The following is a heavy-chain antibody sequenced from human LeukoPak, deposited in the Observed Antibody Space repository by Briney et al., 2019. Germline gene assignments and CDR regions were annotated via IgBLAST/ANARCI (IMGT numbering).Heavy chain of an antibody. CDR1: GFTFSSYS. J-gene: IGHJ4*02. D-gene: IGHD3-3*01. CDR2: ISSSSSYI. Sequence: PGGSLRLSCAASGFTFSSYSMNWVRQAPGKGLEWVSSISSSSSYIYYADSVKGRFTISRDNAKNSLYLQMNSLRAEDTAVYYCARQGRTRYDFWSGYYLSPIDYWGQGTLVTVSS. CDR3: ARQGRTRYDFWSGYYLSPIDY. V-gene: IGHV3-21*01.